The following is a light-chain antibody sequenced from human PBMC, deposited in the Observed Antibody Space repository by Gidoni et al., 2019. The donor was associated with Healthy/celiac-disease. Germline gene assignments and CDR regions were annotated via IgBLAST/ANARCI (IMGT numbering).Light chain of an antibody. CDR2: EDS. J-gene: IGLJ2*01. CDR3: YSTDSSGNHS. Sequence: SYELTQPPSVSVSPGQTARIPCSGDALPKKYAYWYQQKSGQAPVLVIYEDSKRPSGIPERFSGSSSGTMATLTISGAQVEDEADYYCYSTDSSGNHSFGGGTKLTVL. CDR1: ALPKKY. V-gene: IGLV3-10*01.